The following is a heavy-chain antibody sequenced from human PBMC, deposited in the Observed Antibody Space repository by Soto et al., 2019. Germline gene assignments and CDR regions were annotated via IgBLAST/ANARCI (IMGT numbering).Heavy chain of an antibody. D-gene: IGHD3-22*01. Sequence: SLTCTVSGGSISSGDYYWSWIRQPPGKGLEWIGYIYYSGSTYYNPSLKSRVTISVDTSKNQFSLKLSSVTAADTAVYYCARPGRSYDSFEYWGKGTLVTVSP. CDR1: GGSISSGDYY. J-gene: IGHJ4*02. CDR3: ARPGRSYDSFEY. V-gene: IGHV4-30-4*01. CDR2: IYYSGST.